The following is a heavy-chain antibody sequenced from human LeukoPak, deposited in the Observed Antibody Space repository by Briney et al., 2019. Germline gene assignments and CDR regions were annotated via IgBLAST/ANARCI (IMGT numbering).Heavy chain of an antibody. CDR1: GFTLSSNW. Sequence: GSLTLSCAVSGFTLSSNWMHWVRQAPGKGLEWVSRMNQDGSGTSYADSVKGRFTISRDNAKNTVYLQMNSLRAEDSAVYYCATVFDYWGQGTLVTVSS. V-gene: IGHV3-74*01. CDR2: MNQDGSGT. J-gene: IGHJ4*02. CDR3: ATVFDY.